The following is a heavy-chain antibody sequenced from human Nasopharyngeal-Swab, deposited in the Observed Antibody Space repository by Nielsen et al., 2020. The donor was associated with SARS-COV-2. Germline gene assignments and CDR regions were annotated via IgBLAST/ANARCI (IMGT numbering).Heavy chain of an antibody. Sequence: SETLSLTCTVSGGSISSYYWSWIRQPPGKGLEWIGYIYYSGSTNYNPSLKSRVTISLDTSKNQFSLKLSSVTAADTAVYYCARLAPIMVRGVPDAFDIWGQGTMVTVSS. CDR3: ARLAPIMVRGVPDAFDI. CDR1: GGSISSYY. J-gene: IGHJ3*02. V-gene: IGHV4-59*08. CDR2: IYYSGST. D-gene: IGHD3-10*01.